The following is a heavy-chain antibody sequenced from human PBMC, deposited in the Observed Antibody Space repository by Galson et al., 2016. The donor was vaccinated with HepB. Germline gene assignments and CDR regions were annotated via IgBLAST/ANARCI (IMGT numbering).Heavy chain of an antibody. D-gene: IGHD1-1*01. V-gene: IGHV2-70*01. CDR3: ARIPTRYGKRYGYEYYYVMDV. CDR1: GFSLSTSGMC. Sequence: PALVKPTQTLTLTCTFSGFSLSTSGMCVSWIRQPPGKALEWLALIDWDDDKYYSTSLKTRLTISKDTSKNQVVLTMTNMDPVDTATYYCARIPTRYGKRYGYEYYYVMDVWGQGTTVTVSS. J-gene: IGHJ6*02. CDR2: IDWDDDK.